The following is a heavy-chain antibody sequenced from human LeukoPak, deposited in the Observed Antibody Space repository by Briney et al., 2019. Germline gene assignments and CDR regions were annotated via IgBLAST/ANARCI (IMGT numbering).Heavy chain of an antibody. Sequence: PGGSLRLSCATSGFSFSYYAMNWVRQAPGEGLEWVSGHSGSGISTNYADSVKGRFTISRDSSKNTVYLQMNDLRAEDTAVYYCAKHISGSSTASFDSWGQGTLVTVSS. J-gene: IGHJ4*02. CDR3: AKHISGSSTASFDS. V-gene: IGHV3-23*01. CDR2: HSGSGIST. CDR1: GFSFSYYA. D-gene: IGHD1-26*01.